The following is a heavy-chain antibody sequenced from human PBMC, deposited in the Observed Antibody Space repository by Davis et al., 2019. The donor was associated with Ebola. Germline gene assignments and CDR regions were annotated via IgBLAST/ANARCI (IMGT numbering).Heavy chain of an antibody. V-gene: IGHV4-34*01. D-gene: IGHD3-16*01. J-gene: IGHJ6*04. CDR3: AKVGGSGEVLYYYYYGMDV. CDR1: GGSFSGYY. CDR2: INHSGST. Sequence: SETLSLTCAVYGGSFSGYYWSWIRQPPGKGLEWIGEINHSGSTNYNPSLKSRVTISVDTSKNQFSLKLSSVTAADTAVYYCAKVGGSGEVLYYYYYGMDVWGKGTTVTVSS.